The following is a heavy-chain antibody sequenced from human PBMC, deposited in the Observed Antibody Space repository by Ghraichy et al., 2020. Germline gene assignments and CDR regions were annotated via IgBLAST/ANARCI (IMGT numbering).Heavy chain of an antibody. CDR2: IYSSGRT. CDR1: GSSISSSTSY. J-gene: IGHJ4*02. D-gene: IGHD3-22*01. CDR3: ARRATTDLDSSDYPPWYFDY. Sequence: SETLSLTCTVSGSSISSSTSYWGWIRQPPGKGLEWIGSIYSSGRTYYNPSLKSRVSVSVDTSKNPFSLRLSLVTAADTAVYYCARRATTDLDSSDYPPWYFDYWGLGLLVTVSS. V-gene: IGHV4-39*01.